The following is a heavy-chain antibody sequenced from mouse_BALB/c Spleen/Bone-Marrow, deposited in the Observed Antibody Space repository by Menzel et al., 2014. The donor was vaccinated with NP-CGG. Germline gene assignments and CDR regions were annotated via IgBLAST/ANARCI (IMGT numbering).Heavy chain of an antibody. J-gene: IGHJ4*01. CDR3: ARSSPTTWAMDY. CDR2: IWSDGST. CDR1: GFSLTSYG. D-gene: IGHD2-12*01. Sequence: VNVVESGPGLVAPSQSLSITCTVSGFSLTSYGVRWVRQPPGKGLEWLVVIWSDGSTTYNSALKSRLSISKDNSKSQVFLKMNSLQTDDTAMYYCARSSPTTWAMDYWGQGTSVTVSS. V-gene: IGHV2-6*02.